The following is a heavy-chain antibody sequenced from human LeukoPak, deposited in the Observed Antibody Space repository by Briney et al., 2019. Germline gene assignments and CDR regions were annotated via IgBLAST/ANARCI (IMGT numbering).Heavy chain of an antibody. D-gene: IGHD2-2*01. CDR2: ISSSGSTI. CDR1: GFTFSDYY. J-gene: IGHJ6*02. V-gene: IGHV3-11*01. CDR3: ARDAVVVPAFSYYYYGMDV. Sequence: GSLRLSCAASGFTFSDYYMSWIRRAPGKGLEWVSYISSSGSTIYYADSVKGRFTISRDNAKNSLYLQMNSLRAEDTAVYYCARDAVVVPAFSYYYYGMDVWGQGTTVTVSS.